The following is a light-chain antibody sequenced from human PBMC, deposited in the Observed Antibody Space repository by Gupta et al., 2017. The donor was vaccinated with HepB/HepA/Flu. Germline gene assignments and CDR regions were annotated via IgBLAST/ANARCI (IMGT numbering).Light chain of an antibody. V-gene: IGLV3-21*03. CDR3: QVWDSSSDHSVV. Sequence: SYALTPPPSVSVAPGKTARITWGGNNIGSKSVHWYQQKPGQAPVLVVYDDSDRPSGIPERFSGSNSGNTATLTISRVEAGDEADYYCQVWDSSSDHSVVFGGGTKLTVL. J-gene: IGLJ3*02. CDR2: DDS. CDR1: NIGSKS.